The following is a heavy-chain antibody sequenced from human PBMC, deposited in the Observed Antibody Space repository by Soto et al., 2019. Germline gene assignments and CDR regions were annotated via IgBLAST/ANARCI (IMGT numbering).Heavy chain of an antibody. CDR2: IVPIYRTA. CDR1: GGTFSSYR. J-gene: IGHJ1*01. Sequence: ASVKVSCKASGGTFSSYRINWVRQAPGQGLEWVGGIVPIYRTADYAQKFQGRVTITADESARTSYMELRSLKSQGTAVDYGGRDSGAKRSRSWGRGTL. D-gene: IGHD6-13*01. CDR3: GRDSGAKRSRS. V-gene: IGHV1-69*13.